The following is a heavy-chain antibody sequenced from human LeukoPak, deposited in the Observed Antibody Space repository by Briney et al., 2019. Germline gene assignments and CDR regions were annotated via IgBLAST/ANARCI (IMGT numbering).Heavy chain of an antibody. V-gene: IGHV4-59*01. Sequence: PSETLSLTCTVSGVSISSYYWSWIRQPPGKGLEWIGFIYYSGSTIYNPSLKSRVTISVDTSKNQLSLKLSSVTAADTALYYCAIGSTPMVIFGDALDIWGQGTVVTVSS. J-gene: IGHJ3*02. CDR1: GVSISSYY. D-gene: IGHD5-18*01. CDR2: IYYSGST. CDR3: AIGSTPMVIFGDALDI.